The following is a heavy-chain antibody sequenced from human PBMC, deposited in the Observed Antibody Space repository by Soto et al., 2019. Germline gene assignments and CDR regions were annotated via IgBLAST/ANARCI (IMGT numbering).Heavy chain of an antibody. CDR1: GGYISSGGYS. CDR2: IYHSGYT. V-gene: IGHV4-30-2*01. J-gene: IGHJ6*02. CDR3: ARAHFGDYGYGMDV. D-gene: IGHD4-17*01. Sequence: QLQLQESGSGLVKPSQTLSLTCAVSGGYISSGGYSWSWIRQPPGKGLEWIGYIYHSGYTYYNPSLKSRVTISVDRSKNQFSLKLSSVTAADTAVYYCARAHFGDYGYGMDVWGLGTTVTVSS.